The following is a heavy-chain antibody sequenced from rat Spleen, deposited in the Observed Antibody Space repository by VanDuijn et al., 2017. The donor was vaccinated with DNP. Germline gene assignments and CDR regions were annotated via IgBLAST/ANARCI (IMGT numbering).Heavy chain of an antibody. CDR3: ARSGRSFDY. Sequence: EVKLVESGGGPVQPGRSLKLSCAASGFNLNDYWMAWVRQAPKKGLEWVATISNDGSRTYYRDSVKGRFTISRDNAKNTQYLQMDSLRSEDTATYYCARSGRSFDYWGQGVMVTVSS. D-gene: IGHD5-1*01. V-gene: IGHV5-7*01. J-gene: IGHJ2*01. CDR1: GFNLNDYW. CDR2: ISNDGSRT.